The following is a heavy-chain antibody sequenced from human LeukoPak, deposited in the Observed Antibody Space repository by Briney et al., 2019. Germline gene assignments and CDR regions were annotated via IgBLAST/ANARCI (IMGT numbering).Heavy chain of an antibody. CDR1: GFTFSDYY. J-gene: IGHJ4*02. Sequence: PGGSLRLSCAASGFTFSDYYMSWIRQAPGKGLEWVSYISSSGSTIYYADSVKGRFTISGDNAKNSLYLQMNSLRAEDTAVYYCASGVVVPAAYPYWGQGTLVTVSS. V-gene: IGHV3-11*04. CDR3: ASGVVVPAAYPY. D-gene: IGHD2-2*01. CDR2: ISSSGSTI.